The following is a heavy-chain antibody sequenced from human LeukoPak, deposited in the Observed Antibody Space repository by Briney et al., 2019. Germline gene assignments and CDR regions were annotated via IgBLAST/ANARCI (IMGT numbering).Heavy chain of an antibody. CDR2: VYSRGDT. Sequence: GGSLRLSCAASEFIVSINYMTWVRQAPGKGLEWVSLVYSRGDTKYADSVKGRFTISRDNSKNTLYLQMNSLRAEDTAVYYCAKGSGWEMSYYYYYMDVWGKGTTVTISS. CDR3: AKGSGWEMSYYYYYMDV. V-gene: IGHV3-66*03. D-gene: IGHD1-26*01. CDR1: EFIVSINY. J-gene: IGHJ6*03.